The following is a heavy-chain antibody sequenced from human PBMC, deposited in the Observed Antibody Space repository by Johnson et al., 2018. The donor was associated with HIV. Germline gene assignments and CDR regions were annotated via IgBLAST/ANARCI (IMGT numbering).Heavy chain of an antibody. Sequence: QVQLVESGGGLVKPGGSLRLSCAASGFTFSDYYMSWIRQAPGQGLEWVSYISSSGSTIYYADSVKGRFTISRDNAKNSLYLQMNSLRAEDTAVYYCAIDRIPYNWNYEGDAFDIWGQGTMVTVSS. CDR2: ISSSGSTI. V-gene: IGHV3-11*04. CDR3: AIDRIPYNWNYEGDAFDI. J-gene: IGHJ3*02. D-gene: IGHD1-7*01. CDR1: GFTFSDYY.